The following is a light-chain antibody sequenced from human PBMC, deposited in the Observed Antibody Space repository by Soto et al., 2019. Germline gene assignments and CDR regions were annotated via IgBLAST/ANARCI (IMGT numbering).Light chain of an antibody. V-gene: IGLV8-61*01. J-gene: IGLJ3*02. CDR3: VLYMGRGIWV. CDR1: SGSVSTSYY. CDR2: YTN. Sequence: QTVVTQEPSFSVSPGGTVTLTCGLSSGSVSTSYYPSWYQQTPGQAPRTLIYYTNVRSSGVPDRFSGSILGNKAALTITGAQADDDSDYYCVLYMGRGIWVFGGGTKVTVL.